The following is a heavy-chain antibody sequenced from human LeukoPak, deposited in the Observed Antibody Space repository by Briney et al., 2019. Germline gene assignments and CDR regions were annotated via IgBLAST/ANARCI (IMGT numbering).Heavy chain of an antibody. V-gene: IGHV3-53*01. CDR2: IYSGGST. CDR1: VFTVSINY. Sequence: GGSLRLSCAASVFTVSINYVSCVRHSPGGGLEWVSVIYSGGSTYYADSVKGRFTIYRDNSKHTLYLQMNSLRAEDTAVYYCAKDHAATIFGVAWGWGKGTLVTVSS. D-gene: IGHD3-3*01. CDR3: AKDHAATIFGVAWG. J-gene: IGHJ4*02.